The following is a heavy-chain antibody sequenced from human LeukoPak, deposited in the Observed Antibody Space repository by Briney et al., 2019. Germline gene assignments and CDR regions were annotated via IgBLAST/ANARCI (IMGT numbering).Heavy chain of an antibody. CDR1: GFTFSSHA. V-gene: IGHV3-23*01. D-gene: IGHD1-26*01. Sequence: GGSLRLSCAASGFTFSSHAMSWVRQAPGKGLEWVSAISRSGGSTYYADSVKGRFTISRDNSKNTLYLQMNSLRAEDTAVYYCAKDSSGNYGGYNWFDPWGQGTLVTVSS. J-gene: IGHJ5*02. CDR2: ISRSGGST. CDR3: AKDSSGNYGGYNWFDP.